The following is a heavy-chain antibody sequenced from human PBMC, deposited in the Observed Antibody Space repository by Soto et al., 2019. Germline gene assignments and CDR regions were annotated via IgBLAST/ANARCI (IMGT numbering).Heavy chain of an antibody. V-gene: IGHV1-2*02. J-gene: IGHJ6*02. CDR3: ARDLTGGDFWSGYLIPYYNYYGMDV. CDR1: GYTFTGYY. D-gene: IGHD3-3*01. CDR2: INPNIGGR. Sequence: GASVKVSCKASGYTFTGYYMHWVRQAPGQGREWMGWINPNIGGRNYAQKFQCRFTMTRDTAIITSYMELSRLRSDDTAVYYCARDLTGGDFWSGYLIPYYNYYGMDVGGQGTTVTVSS.